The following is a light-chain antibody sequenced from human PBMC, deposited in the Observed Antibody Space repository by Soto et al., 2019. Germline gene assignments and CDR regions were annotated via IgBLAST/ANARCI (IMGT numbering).Light chain of an antibody. V-gene: IGLV1-40*01. Sequence: QSVLTQPPSVSGAPGQRVTISCTGGSSNIWAGFDVHWYQQFPGTAPKLLIYANSNRPSGVPDRFSGSKSGTSASLTITGLQAEDEADYYCQSFDSSLSAYVFGTGTKLTVL. CDR2: ANS. CDR3: QSFDSSLSAYV. J-gene: IGLJ1*01. CDR1: SSNIWAGFD.